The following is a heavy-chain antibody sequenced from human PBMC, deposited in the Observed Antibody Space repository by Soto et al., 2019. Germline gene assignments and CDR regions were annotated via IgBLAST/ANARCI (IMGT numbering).Heavy chain of an antibody. D-gene: IGHD2-15*01. CDR3: ARTYCSGGSCLLFDY. J-gene: IGHJ4*02. V-gene: IGHV4-34*01. CDR1: GGSFSGYY. Sequence: SETLSLTCAVYGGSFSGYYWSWIRQPPGKGLEWIGEINHSGSTNYNPSLKSRVTISVDTSMNQFSLKLSSVTAADTAVYYCARTYCSGGSCLLFDYWGQGTLVTVSS. CDR2: INHSGST.